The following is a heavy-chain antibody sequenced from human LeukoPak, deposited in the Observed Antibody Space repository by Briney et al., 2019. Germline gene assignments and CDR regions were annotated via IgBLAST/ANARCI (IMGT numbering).Heavy chain of an antibody. CDR2: IYYSGST. J-gene: IGHJ3*02. V-gene: IGHV4-39*07. Sequence: SETLSLTCTVSGGSISSSSYYWGWIRQPPGKGLEWIGSIYYSGSTYYNPSLKSRVTISVDTSMNQFSLKLSSVTAADTAVYYCARDRDFYYYDSSGYLGGAFDIWGQGTMVTVSS. CDR1: GGSISSSSYY. D-gene: IGHD3-22*01. CDR3: ARDRDFYYYDSSGYLGGAFDI.